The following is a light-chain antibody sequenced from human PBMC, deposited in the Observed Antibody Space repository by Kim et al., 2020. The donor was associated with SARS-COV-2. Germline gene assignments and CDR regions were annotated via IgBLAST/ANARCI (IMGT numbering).Light chain of an antibody. CDR2: DAS. Sequence: WSHGERATLSCKARQSVSSYLAWYQQKPGQAPRHLIYDASSRDTGSPARFSGRGAGTDVTLTISSLEPEDFAVYYCQQRSNWPPTFGQGTRLGSK. J-gene: IGKJ5*01. CDR3: QQRSNWPPT. V-gene: IGKV3-11*01. CDR1: QSVSSY.